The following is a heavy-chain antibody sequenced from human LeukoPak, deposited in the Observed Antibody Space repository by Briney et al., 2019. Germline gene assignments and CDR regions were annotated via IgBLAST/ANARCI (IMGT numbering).Heavy chain of an antibody. Sequence: GASVKVSCKASGYTFTSYYMHWVRQAPGQGLEWMGIINPSGGSTSYAQKFQGRVTMTRDTSTSTVYMELSSLRSEDTAVYYCAREVATISRGIVRWFDPWGQGTLVTVSS. D-gene: IGHD5-12*01. CDR2: INPSGGST. CDR3: AREVATISRGIVRWFDP. J-gene: IGHJ5*02. CDR1: GYTFTSYY. V-gene: IGHV1-46*01.